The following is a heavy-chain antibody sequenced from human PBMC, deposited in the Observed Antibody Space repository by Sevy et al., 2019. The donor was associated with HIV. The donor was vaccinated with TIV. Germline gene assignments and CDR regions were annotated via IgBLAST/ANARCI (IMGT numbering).Heavy chain of an antibody. CDR2: ISSSADTI. V-gene: IGHV3-11*01. D-gene: IGHD4-17*01. J-gene: IGHJ6*02. Sequence: GESLKISCAASGFSISDYYMSWIRQAPGKGPQWISYISSSADTIYYADSVKGRFTVSRDKAKNSLYLQRKGLRAEDTAVYYCARDHVKDGDLGDYYYYAMDVWGQGTTVTVSS. CDR3: ARDHVKDGDLGDYYYYAMDV. CDR1: GFSISDYY.